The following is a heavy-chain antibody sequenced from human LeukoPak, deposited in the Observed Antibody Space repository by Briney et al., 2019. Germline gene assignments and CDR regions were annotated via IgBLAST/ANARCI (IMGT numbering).Heavy chain of an antibody. J-gene: IGHJ6*02. CDR3: AKNFPGEMVNYYYGMDV. V-gene: IGHV3-23*01. D-gene: IGHD5-18*01. CDR1: GFTFSSYA. Sequence: PGGSLRLSCAASGFTFSSYAMSWVRQAPGNGLEWVSAISGSGGSTYYADSVKGRFTISRDNSKNTLYLQMNSLRAEDTAVYYCAKNFPGEMVNYYYGMDVWGQGTTVTVSS. CDR2: ISGSGGST.